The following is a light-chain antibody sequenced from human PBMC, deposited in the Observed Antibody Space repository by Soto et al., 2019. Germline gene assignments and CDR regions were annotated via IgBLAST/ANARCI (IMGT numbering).Light chain of an antibody. J-gene: IGKJ2*01. CDR1: QSVLYSSNNKNY. CDR2: WAS. CDR3: QQYYSTPYT. V-gene: IGKV4-1*01. Sequence: DIMLTQSPDSLAVSLGERATINCKSSQSVLYSSNNKNYLAWYQQKPGQPPKLLIYWASTRESGVPDRFSGSGSGTDFTLTISSLQAEDVAVYSCQQYYSTPYTFGQGTKLEIK.